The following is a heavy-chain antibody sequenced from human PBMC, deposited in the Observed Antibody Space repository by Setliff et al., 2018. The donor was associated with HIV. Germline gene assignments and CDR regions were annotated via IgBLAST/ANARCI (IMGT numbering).Heavy chain of an antibody. V-gene: IGHV3-33*01. J-gene: IGHJ5*02. Sequence: LRLSCAASGFTLNSYGMHWVRQAPGKGLGWVAVIWYDGSNIYYLESVKGRFTISRDNSKNTLYLQMNGLRVEDTAVYYCATYGGSFPGWFDTWGQGTPVTVSS. CDR1: GFTLNSYG. CDR2: IWYDGSNI. CDR3: ATYGGSFPGWFDT. D-gene: IGHD1-26*01.